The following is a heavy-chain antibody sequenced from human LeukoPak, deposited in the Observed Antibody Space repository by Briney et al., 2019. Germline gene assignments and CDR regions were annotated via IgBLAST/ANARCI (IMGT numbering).Heavy chain of an antibody. CDR1: GFTFSSYA. J-gene: IGHJ4*02. CDR3: ASQLDVATLY. V-gene: IGHV3-30*04. D-gene: IGHD5-12*01. CDR2: ISYDGSNK. Sequence: PGGSLRLSCVASGFTFSSYAMHWVRQAPGKGLEWVAVISYDGSNKYYADSVKGRFTISRDNSKSTLYLQMNSLRAEDTAVYYCASQLDVATLYWGQGTLVTVSS.